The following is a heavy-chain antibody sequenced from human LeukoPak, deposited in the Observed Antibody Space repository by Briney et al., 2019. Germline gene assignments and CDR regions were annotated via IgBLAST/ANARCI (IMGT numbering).Heavy chain of an antibody. D-gene: IGHD3-10*01. Sequence: PGGSLRLSCAASGFTVSSNYMSWVRQAPGKGLEWVSVIYSGGSTYYADSVKGRFTISRDNSKNTLYLQMNSLRAEDTAVYYCASGYYYGSGSAGDLDYWGQGTLVTVSS. V-gene: IGHV3-53*01. CDR3: ASGYYYGSGSAGDLDY. J-gene: IGHJ4*02. CDR1: GFTVSSNY. CDR2: IYSGGST.